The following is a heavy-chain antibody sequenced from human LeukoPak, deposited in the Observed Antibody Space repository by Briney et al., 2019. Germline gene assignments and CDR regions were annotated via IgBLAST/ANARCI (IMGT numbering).Heavy chain of an antibody. Sequence: GGSLRLSCAASGFTFSTYRMTWVRQAPGKGLEWVANINQDGNERYYVDSVKGRFTISRDNAKNSLYLQMNSLRAEDTAIYYCAGDERWLQYYWGQGSLVTVSS. CDR1: GFTFSTYR. V-gene: IGHV3-7*01. J-gene: IGHJ4*02. CDR2: INQDGNER. CDR3: AGDERWLQYY. D-gene: IGHD5-24*01.